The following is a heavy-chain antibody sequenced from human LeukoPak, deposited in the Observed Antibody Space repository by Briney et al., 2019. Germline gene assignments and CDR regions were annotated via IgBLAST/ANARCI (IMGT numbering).Heavy chain of an antibody. J-gene: IGHJ4*02. Sequence: GGSLRLSCAASGFTFSSYGMHWVRQAPGKGLEGVADISYDGSNKYYADSLKGRFTISRDNSKSTLYLQMNSLRAENTAVYYCAKDRRSKIAAAAYVDYWGQGTLVTVSS. CDR3: AKDRRSKIAAAAYVDY. D-gene: IGHD6-13*01. V-gene: IGHV3-30*18. CDR1: GFTFSSYG. CDR2: ISYDGSNK.